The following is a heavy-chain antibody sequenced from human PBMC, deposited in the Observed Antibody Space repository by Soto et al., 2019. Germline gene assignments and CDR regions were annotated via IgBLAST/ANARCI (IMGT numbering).Heavy chain of an antibody. CDR2: ISYHGSNK. Sequence: QVQLVESGGGVVQPGRSLTLSCVASGFNFNIYAMHWVRQAPGKRLEWVATISYHGSNKYYADSVQGRFTISRDNSRNTLDLHMLSLRPEDTAVFYCASGNTLGFDFWGQGALVTVSS. J-gene: IGHJ4*02. CDR1: GFNFNIYA. D-gene: IGHD7-27*01. CDR3: ASGNTLGFDF. V-gene: IGHV3-30-3*01.